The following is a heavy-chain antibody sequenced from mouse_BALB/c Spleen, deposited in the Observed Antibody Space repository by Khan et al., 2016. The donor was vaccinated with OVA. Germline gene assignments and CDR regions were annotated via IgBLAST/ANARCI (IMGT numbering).Heavy chain of an antibody. CDR1: GYTFTSFW. V-gene: IGHV1S127*01. CDR2: IDPSKSET. Sequence: QVQLQQSGPELVRPGASVKMSCKASGYTFTSFWIHWVKQRPGQGLEWIGMIDPSKSETRLNQKFKDKATSNVDKSSNTAYMQLSRLTSEDSAFYYCARGGYGSPFVYWGQGTLVTVSA. J-gene: IGHJ3*01. D-gene: IGHD1-1*01. CDR3: ARGGYGSPFVY.